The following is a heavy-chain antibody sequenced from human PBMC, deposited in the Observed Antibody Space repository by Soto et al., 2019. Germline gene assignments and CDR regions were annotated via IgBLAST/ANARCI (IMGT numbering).Heavy chain of an antibody. J-gene: IGHJ6*02. CDR1: GGSISSYY. V-gene: IGHV4-59*01. D-gene: IGHD6-13*01. CDR3: ARDQSSSWPYYYYYGMDV. CDR2: IYYSGST. Sequence: SETLSLTCTVSGGSISSYYWSWIRQPPGKGLEWIGYIYYSGSTNYNPSLKSRVTISVDTSKNQFSLKLSSVTAADTAVYYCARDQSSSWPYYYYYGMDVWGQGTTVTV.